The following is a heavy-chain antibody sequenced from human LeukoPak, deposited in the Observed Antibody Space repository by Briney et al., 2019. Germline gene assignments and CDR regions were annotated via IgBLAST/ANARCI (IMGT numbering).Heavy chain of an antibody. J-gene: IGHJ4*02. V-gene: IGHV1-46*01. Sequence: ASVKVSCKASGYTFTSYYMHWVRQAPGQGLEWMGIINPSGGSTSYAQRFQGRVTMTEDASTDTAYMELRSLRSEDTAVYYCATETGNFYFYSWGQGTLVTVSS. CDR2: INPSGGST. CDR3: ATETGNFYFYS. D-gene: IGHD1-7*01. CDR1: GYTFTSYY.